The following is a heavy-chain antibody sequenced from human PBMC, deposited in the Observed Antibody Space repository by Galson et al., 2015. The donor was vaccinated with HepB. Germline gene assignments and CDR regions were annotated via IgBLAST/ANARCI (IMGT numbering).Heavy chain of an antibody. Sequence: SVKVSCKASGYTFTGYYMHWVRQAPGQGLEWMGWINPDSGGTNYAQKFQGWVTMTMDTSISTAYMELSRQRSDDTAVYYCERNIWFGEFNFDYWGQGTLVTVSS. CDR3: ERNIWFGEFNFDY. V-gene: IGHV1-2*04. CDR2: INPDSGGT. J-gene: IGHJ4*02. CDR1: GYTFTGYY. D-gene: IGHD3-10*01.